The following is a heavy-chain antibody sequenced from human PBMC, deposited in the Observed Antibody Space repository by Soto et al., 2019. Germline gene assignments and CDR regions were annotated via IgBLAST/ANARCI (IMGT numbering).Heavy chain of an antibody. CDR2: MNPNSGNT. V-gene: IGHV1-8*01. CDR3: ARVGGSSWYEGYYYYYYMDV. J-gene: IGHJ6*03. D-gene: IGHD6-13*01. Sequence: ASVKVSCKASGYTFTSYDINWVRQATGQGLEWMGWMNPNSGNTGYAQKFQGRVTMTRNTSISTAYMELSSLRSEDTAVYYCARVGGSSWYEGYYYYYYMDVWGKGTTVTVSS. CDR1: GYTFTSYD.